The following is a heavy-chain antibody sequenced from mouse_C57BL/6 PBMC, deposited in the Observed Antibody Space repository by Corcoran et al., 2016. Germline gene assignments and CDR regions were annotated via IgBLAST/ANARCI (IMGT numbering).Heavy chain of an antibody. V-gene: IGHV1-26*01. CDR1: GSTFTDYY. Sequence: EIQLRQSGPELVKTGASVKTSGKASGSTFTDYYMNWVKQSHGKSLEWIGDINPNNGGTSYNQKLKGKATLTVATSSSTAYMELRSLTSEDSAVYYCARRYGSSYWYFDVWGTGTTVTVSS. J-gene: IGHJ1*03. CDR3: ARRYGSSYWYFDV. CDR2: INPNNGGT. D-gene: IGHD1-1*01.